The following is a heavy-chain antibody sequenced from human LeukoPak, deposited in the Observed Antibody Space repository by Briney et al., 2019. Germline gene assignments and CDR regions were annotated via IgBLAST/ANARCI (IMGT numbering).Heavy chain of an antibody. D-gene: IGHD3-22*01. CDR2: ISAYNGNT. CDR1: GYTFTSYG. Sequence: GASVKVSCKASGYTFTSYGVTWVRQAPGQGLEWMGWISAYNGNTNYVQKLQGRDTMTTDTSTSTAYMELRSLRSDDTAVYYCARESNYYDSSGYPRIYDYWGQGTLVTVSS. J-gene: IGHJ4*02. CDR3: ARESNYYDSSGYPRIYDY. V-gene: IGHV1-18*01.